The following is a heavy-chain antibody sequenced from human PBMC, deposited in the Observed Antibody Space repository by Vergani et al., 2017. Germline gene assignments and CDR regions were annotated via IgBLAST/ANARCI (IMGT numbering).Heavy chain of an antibody. CDR3: AGGSEAATLRWFDP. CDR1: GGSISSSSYY. CDR2: INHSGST. J-gene: IGHJ5*02. D-gene: IGHD2-15*01. Sequence: QLQLQESGPGLVKPSETLSLTCTVSGGSISSSSYYWGWIRQPPGKGLEWIGEINHSGSTNYNPSLKSRVTISVDTSKNQFSLKLSSVTAADTAVYYCAGGSEAATLRWFDPWGQGTLVTVSS. V-gene: IGHV4-39*07.